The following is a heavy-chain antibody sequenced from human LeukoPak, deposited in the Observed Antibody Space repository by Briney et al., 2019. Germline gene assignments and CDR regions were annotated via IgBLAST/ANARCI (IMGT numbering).Heavy chain of an antibody. D-gene: IGHD2-2*01. Sequence: SETLSLTCAVYGGSFSGYFWTWMRQPPGKGLEWIGEINHGGNAIFNPSLKSRVTMSVDTSKNQFSLKLSSVTAADTAVYYCASARTTAFMDVWGKGTTVTVSS. J-gene: IGHJ6*04. CDR3: ASARTTAFMDV. V-gene: IGHV4-34*01. CDR1: GGSFSGYF. CDR2: INHGGNA.